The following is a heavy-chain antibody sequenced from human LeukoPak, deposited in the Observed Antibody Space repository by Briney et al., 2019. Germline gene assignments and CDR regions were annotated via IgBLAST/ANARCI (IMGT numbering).Heavy chain of an antibody. D-gene: IGHD3-22*01. CDR1: GYTFTSYD. Sequence: SVKVSCKASGYTFTSYDINWVRQAPGQGLEWMGIINPSGGSTSYAQKFQGRVTMTRDTSTSTVYMELSSLRSEDTAVYYCARGQYYYDSSGYHDAFDIWGQGTMVTVSS. CDR2: INPSGGST. CDR3: ARGQYYYDSSGYHDAFDI. V-gene: IGHV1-46*01. J-gene: IGHJ3*02.